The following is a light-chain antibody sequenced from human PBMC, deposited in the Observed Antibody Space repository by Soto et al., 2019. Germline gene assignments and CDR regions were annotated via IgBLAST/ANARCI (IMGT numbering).Light chain of an antibody. CDR3: QKYNVPPRT. V-gene: IGKV1-27*01. Sequence: DIQMTQSPSSLSASVGDRVTITCRASQGISNYLAWDQQKPGKVPKLLIYAASTLQSGIQPRFRGSGSGTNFTLTISGLNREDVETYYCQKYNVPPRTFGQGTKVEI. CDR1: QGISNY. CDR2: AAS. J-gene: IGKJ1*01.